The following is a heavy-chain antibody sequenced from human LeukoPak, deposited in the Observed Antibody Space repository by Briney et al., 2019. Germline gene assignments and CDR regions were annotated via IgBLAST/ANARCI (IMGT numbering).Heavy chain of an antibody. Sequence: PGGSLRLSCAASGFTFSSYGMHWVRQAPGKGLEWVAVIWYDGSNKYYADSVKGRFTISRDNSKNTLYLQMNSLRAEDTAVYYCARGGAYKYQLLKGYYYGMDVWGKGTTVTVSS. CDR1: GFTFSSYG. D-gene: IGHD2-2*01. CDR3: ARGGAYKYQLLKGYYYGMDV. J-gene: IGHJ6*04. V-gene: IGHV3-33*08. CDR2: IWYDGSNK.